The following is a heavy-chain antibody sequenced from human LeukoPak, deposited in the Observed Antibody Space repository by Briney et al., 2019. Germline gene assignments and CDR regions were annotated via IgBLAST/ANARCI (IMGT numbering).Heavy chain of an antibody. J-gene: IGHJ3*02. Sequence: QAGGSLRLSCAASGFTFSSYAMSWVRQAPGKGLEGVSAISGSGGSTYYADSVKGRFTISRDNSKNTLYLQMNSLRAEDTAVYYCAIPGIAAAGYSGDAFDIWGQGTMVTVSS. CDR1: GFTFSSYA. D-gene: IGHD6-13*01. V-gene: IGHV3-23*01. CDR2: ISGSGGST. CDR3: AIPGIAAAGYSGDAFDI.